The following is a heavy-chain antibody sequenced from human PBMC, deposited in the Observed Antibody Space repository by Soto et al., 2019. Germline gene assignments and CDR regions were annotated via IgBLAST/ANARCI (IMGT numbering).Heavy chain of an antibody. CDR1: GFTLSTYG. CDR3: AKDRGYSYGYFDS. V-gene: IGHV3-30*18. CDR2: ISYDGSNK. D-gene: IGHD5-18*01. Sequence: GGPLSPSCAASGFTLSTYGMTWVGQALGKGLEWVAVISYDGSNKYYADSVKGRFTISRDNSKNTLYLQMNSLRAEDTAVYYCAKDRGYSYGYFDSWGQGTLVTVSS. J-gene: IGHJ4*02.